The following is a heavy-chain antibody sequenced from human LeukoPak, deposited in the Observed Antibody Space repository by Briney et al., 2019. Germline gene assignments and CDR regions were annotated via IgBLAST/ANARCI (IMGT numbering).Heavy chain of an antibody. CDR1: GGSIRSSSYN. CDR3: ARTGGSFYFYYYMDV. Sequence: SETLSLTCTVSGGSIRSSSYNWGWIRQPPGKGLVWIGSIHYTGTTFYNPSLKSRVTISVDTSKNQFSLKLNSVTAADTAVYYCARTGGSFYFYYYMDVWGKGTTVTVSS. D-gene: IGHD1-26*01. J-gene: IGHJ6*03. CDR2: IHYTGTT. V-gene: IGHV4-39*07.